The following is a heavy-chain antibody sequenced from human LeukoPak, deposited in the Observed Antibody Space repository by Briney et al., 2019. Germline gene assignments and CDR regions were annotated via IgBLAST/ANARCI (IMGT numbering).Heavy chain of an antibody. J-gene: IGHJ4*02. CDR3: ARRTIVTIPFGY. V-gene: IGHV4-34*01. CDR2: INHSGST. CDR1: GGSFSGYY. D-gene: IGHD4-11*01. Sequence: SETLSLTCAVYGGSFSGYYWSWIRQPPGKGLEWSGEINHSGSTNYNPSLKSRVTISVGKSKNQFSLKLSSVTAADTAVYYCARRTIVTIPFGYWGQGTLVTVSS.